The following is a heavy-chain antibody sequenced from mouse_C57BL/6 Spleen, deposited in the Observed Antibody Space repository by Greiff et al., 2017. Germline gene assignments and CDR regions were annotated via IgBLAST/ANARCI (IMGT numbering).Heavy chain of an antibody. J-gene: IGHJ1*03. CDR3: ARDYPDGYFDV. Sequence: EVKLVESGGGLVKPGGSLKLSCAASGFTFSSYAMSWVRQTPEKRLEWVATISDGGSYTYYPDNVKGRFTISRDNAKNNLYLQMSHLKSEDTAMYYCARDYPDGYFDVWGTGTTVTVSS. CDR1: GFTFSSYA. V-gene: IGHV5-4*01. CDR2: ISDGGSYT.